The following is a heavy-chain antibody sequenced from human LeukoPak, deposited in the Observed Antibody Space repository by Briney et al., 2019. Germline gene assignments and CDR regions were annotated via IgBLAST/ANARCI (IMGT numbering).Heavy chain of an antibody. Sequence: ASVKVSCKPSGYTLTGYYMHWVRQAPRQGLEWMGWINPNSGGTNYAQKFQGRVTMTRDTSLSTAYMELSRLRSDDTAVYYCARVEVVATIPFDYWGQGALVTVSS. CDR2: INPNSGGT. V-gene: IGHV1-2*02. CDR1: GYTLTGYY. CDR3: ARVEVVATIPFDY. D-gene: IGHD5-12*01. J-gene: IGHJ4*02.